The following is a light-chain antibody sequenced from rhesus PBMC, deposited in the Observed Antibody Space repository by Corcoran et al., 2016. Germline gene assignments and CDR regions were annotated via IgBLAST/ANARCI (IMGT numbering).Light chain of an antibody. J-gene: IGKJ3*01. V-gene: IGKV2-60*01. CDR1: QSLLSSNGYNY. CDR3: MQALQTPFT. Sequence: DIVMTQTPLSLPVTLGEPASISCRSSQSLLSSNGYNYLNWYLQKPGQSPQLLIYSGSNRASGVPDRFSGRGSGTDFTLKISRVEAEDVGVYYCMQALQTPFTFGPGTKLDIK. CDR2: SGS.